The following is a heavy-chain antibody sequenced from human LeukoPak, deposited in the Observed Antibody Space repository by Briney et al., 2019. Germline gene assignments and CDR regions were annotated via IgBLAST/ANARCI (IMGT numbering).Heavy chain of an antibody. CDR3: AGRDYYDSSGYHDAFDI. Sequence: PSETLSLTCTVSGGSISSNYWSWIRQPPGKGLEWIGYIYYSGSTNYNPSLKSRVTISVDTSKNQFSLKLSSVTAADTAVYYCAGRDYYDSSGYHDAFDIWGQGTMVTVSS. V-gene: IGHV4-59*01. CDR1: GGSISSNY. J-gene: IGHJ3*02. D-gene: IGHD3-22*01. CDR2: IYYSGST.